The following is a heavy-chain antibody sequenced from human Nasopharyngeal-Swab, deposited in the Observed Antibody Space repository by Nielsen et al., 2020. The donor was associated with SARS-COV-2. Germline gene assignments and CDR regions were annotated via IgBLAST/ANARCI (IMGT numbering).Heavy chain of an antibody. CDR3: ARGRVVVGRYFDY. CDR1: GFSFSGYY. J-gene: IGHJ4*02. CDR2: INHSGST. Sequence: SETLSLTCAVYGFSFSGYYWSWIRQPPGKGLEWIGEINHSGSTNYNPSLKSRVTISVDTSKNQFSLKLSSVTAADTAVYYCARGRVVVGRYFDYWGQGTLVTVSS. V-gene: IGHV4-34*01. D-gene: IGHD3-22*01.